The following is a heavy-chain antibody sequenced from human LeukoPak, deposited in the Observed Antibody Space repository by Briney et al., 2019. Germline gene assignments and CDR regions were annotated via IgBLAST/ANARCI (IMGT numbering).Heavy chain of an antibody. CDR1: GFTLSSNY. D-gene: IGHD1-14*01. J-gene: IGHJ4*02. CDR3: AGRAPAYYCDY. V-gene: IGHV3-53*01. Sequence: GGALRRLCAPSGFTLSSNYMNCVRQAPGKRLEWGSVIYKGGSIYYADSVKGRFTISRDNSKKTLFLQMNSLSAEDTVVDYRAGRAPAYYCDYGGQGTLVTVSS. CDR2: IYKGGSI.